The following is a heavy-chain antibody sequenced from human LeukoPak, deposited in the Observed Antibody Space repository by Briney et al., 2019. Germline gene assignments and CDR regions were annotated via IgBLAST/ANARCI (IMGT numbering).Heavy chain of an antibody. V-gene: IGHV3-74*01. CDR2: IKSDGST. CDR3: ARAPSEIGGYYPEYFRH. CDR1: GFTFRTYW. D-gene: IGHD3-22*01. Sequence: GGSLRLSCAASGFTFRTYWMHWVRQAPGKGLVWVSRIKSDGSTNYADSVKGRFTISRDNAKNTVSLQMNSLRPEDTGVYYCARAPSEIGGYYPEYFRHWGQGTLVTVSS. J-gene: IGHJ1*01.